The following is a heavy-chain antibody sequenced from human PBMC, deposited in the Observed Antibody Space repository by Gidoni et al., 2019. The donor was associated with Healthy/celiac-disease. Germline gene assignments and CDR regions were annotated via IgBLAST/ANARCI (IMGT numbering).Heavy chain of an antibody. Sequence: QVQLVESGGGVVQPGRSLRLSCAASGFTFSSYGMHWVRQAPGKGLEWVAVIWYDGSNKYYADSVKGRFTISRDNSKNTLYLQMNSLRAEDTAVYYCARDWSSGWSIDYWGQGTLVTVSS. CDR3: ARDWSSGWSIDY. V-gene: IGHV3-33*01. CDR2: IWYDGSNK. D-gene: IGHD6-19*01. J-gene: IGHJ4*02. CDR1: GFTFSSYG.